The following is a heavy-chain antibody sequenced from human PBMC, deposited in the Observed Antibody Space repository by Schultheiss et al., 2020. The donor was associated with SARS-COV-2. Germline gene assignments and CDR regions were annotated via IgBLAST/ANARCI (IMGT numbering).Heavy chain of an antibody. Sequence: GGSLRLSCAASGFTFSSYGMHWVRQAPGKGLEWVAVIWYDGSNKYYADSVKGRFTISRDNSKNTLYLQMNSLRAEDTALYYCAKDQSNYVNYYYGMDVWGQGTTVTVSS. CDR1: GFTFSSYG. V-gene: IGHV3-33*06. CDR2: IWYDGSNK. J-gene: IGHJ6*02. CDR3: AKDQSNYVNYYYGMDV. D-gene: IGHD4-11*01.